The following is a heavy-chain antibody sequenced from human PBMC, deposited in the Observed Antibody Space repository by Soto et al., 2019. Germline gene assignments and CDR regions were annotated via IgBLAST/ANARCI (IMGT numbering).Heavy chain of an antibody. CDR1: GYSFTTYW. J-gene: IGHJ4*02. CDR2: IYPGDSDT. V-gene: IGHV5-51*01. Sequence: GESLKISCKASGYSFTTYWIGWLRQMPGKGLEWMGIIYPGDSDTRYSPSFQGQVTISADKSITTAYLQWSSLKASDTAMYYCARLRSCSSGSCYGDYWGQGTPVTVSS. CDR3: ARLRSCSSGSCYGDY. D-gene: IGHD2-15*01.